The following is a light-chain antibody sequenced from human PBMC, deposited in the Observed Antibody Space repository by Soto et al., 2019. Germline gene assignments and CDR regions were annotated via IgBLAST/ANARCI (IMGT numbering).Light chain of an antibody. Sequence: DIQMTQSPSSLSASVGESVTSTCRASQSISYSLNWFQQKPGKAPKVLIYAASSLPSGVPSRFSGSGSGTEFTLTINSLQREDFATYYCQESISNLGTFGPGTKVDIK. J-gene: IGKJ3*01. CDR2: AAS. CDR1: QSISYS. CDR3: QESISNLGT. V-gene: IGKV1-39*01.